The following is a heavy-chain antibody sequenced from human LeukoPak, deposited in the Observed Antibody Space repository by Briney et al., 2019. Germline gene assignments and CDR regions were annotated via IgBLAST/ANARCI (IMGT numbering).Heavy chain of an antibody. D-gene: IGHD3-9*01. V-gene: IGHV3-74*01. CDR1: GFTFSKYW. CDR3: ARDQSTISEATFAMDV. CDR2: IRSDGSST. Sequence: GGSLRLSCEASGFTFSKYWMHWARQAPGKGLVWVSRIRSDGSSTSYADSEKGRFTISRDNAKNTLYLQLNSLRAEDTAVYYCARDQSTISEATFAMDVWGQGTTVTVSS. J-gene: IGHJ6*02.